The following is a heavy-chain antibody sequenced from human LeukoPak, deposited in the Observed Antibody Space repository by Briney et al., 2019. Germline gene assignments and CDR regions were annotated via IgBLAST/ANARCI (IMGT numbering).Heavy chain of an antibody. D-gene: IGHD5-12*01. V-gene: IGHV1-69*01. CDR3: ARFLVATGSFDY. J-gene: IGHJ4*02. CDR1: GGTFSSYA. CDR2: IIPIFGTA. Sequence: SVKVSCKASGGTFSSYAISWVRPAPGQGLEWMGGIIPIFGTANYAQKFQGRVTITADESTSTAYMELSSLRSEDTAVYYCARFLVATGSFDYWGQGTLVTVSS.